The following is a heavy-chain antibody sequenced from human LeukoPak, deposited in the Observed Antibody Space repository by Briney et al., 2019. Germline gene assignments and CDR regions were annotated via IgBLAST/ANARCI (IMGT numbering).Heavy chain of an antibody. J-gene: IGHJ4*02. Sequence: GGSLRLSCAASGFIFYSYAMHWVRQAPGRGLEYVSAITSSGSSTFYANSVKGRFTISRDNSKNTLYLQMGSLRPDYMAVYYCTRGPGYDYVWGSYRADYWGQGILVTVSS. CDR1: GFIFYSYA. CDR2: ITSSGSST. D-gene: IGHD3-16*02. V-gene: IGHV3-64*01. CDR3: TRGPGYDYVWGSYRADY.